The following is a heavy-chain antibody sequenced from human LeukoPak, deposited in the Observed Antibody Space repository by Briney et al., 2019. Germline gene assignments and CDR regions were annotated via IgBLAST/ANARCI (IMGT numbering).Heavy chain of an antibody. Sequence: GRSLRLSCAASGFTFSSYSMNWVRQAPGKGLEWVSFISSSNSYIYHADSMKGRFTISRDNAKNSLLLQMNSLRAEDTAVYYCATGGVGATSPLFIDYWGQGTLVTVSS. CDR3: ATGGVGATSPLFIDY. J-gene: IGHJ4*02. V-gene: IGHV3-21*01. CDR1: GFTFSSYS. CDR2: ISSSNSYI. D-gene: IGHD1-26*01.